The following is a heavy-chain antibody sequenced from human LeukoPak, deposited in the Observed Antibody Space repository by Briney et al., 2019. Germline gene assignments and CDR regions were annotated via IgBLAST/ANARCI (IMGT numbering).Heavy chain of an antibody. V-gene: IGHV1-69*13. Sequence: SVKVSCKASGGTFSSYAISWVRQAPGQGLEWMGGIIPIFGTANYAQKFQGRVTITADEPTSTAYMELSSLRSEDTAVYNCAREGYCSRTSCYGYYWGQGTLVTVSS. D-gene: IGHD2-2*01. CDR3: AREGYCSRTSCYGYY. J-gene: IGHJ4*02. CDR2: IIPIFGTA. CDR1: GGTFSSYA.